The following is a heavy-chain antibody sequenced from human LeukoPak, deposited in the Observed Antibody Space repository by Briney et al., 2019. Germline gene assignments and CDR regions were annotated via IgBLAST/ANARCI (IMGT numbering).Heavy chain of an antibody. J-gene: IGHJ4*02. V-gene: IGHV3-23*01. D-gene: IGHD5-24*01. CDR3: AKGRGWLQFFDY. Sequence: QPGGSLRLSCAASGFTFSSYGMSWVRQAPGKGLEWVSAISGSGGSTYYADSVKGRFTISRDNSKNTLYLQMNSLRAEDTAVYYCAKGRGWLQFFDYWGQGTLVTVSS. CDR2: ISGSGGST. CDR1: GFTFSSYG.